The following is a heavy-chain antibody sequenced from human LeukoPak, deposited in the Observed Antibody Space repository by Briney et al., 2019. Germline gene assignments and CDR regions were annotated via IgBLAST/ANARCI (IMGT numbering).Heavy chain of an antibody. V-gene: IGHV4-59*08. CDR2: IYYSGST. CDR1: GGSISSYY. J-gene: IGHJ4*02. Sequence: SETLSLTCTVSGGSISSYYWSWIRQPPGKGLEWSGYIYYSGSTNYNPSLKSRVTISVDTAKNQFSLKLSSVTAADTAVYYCARQRVGATTADFDYWGQGTLVTVSS. CDR3: ARQRVGATTADFDY. D-gene: IGHD1-26*01.